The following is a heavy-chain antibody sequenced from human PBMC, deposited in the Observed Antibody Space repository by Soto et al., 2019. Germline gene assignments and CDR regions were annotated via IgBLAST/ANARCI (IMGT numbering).Heavy chain of an antibody. J-gene: IGHJ5*02. D-gene: IGHD3-22*01. V-gene: IGHV5-51*01. CDR3: ARKDKSGYFNWFDP. CDR2: IFPSDSDT. CDR1: GYKFTSSW. Sequence: HGESLKISCRTSGYKFTSSWIAWVRQMPGKVLEWMGIIFPSDSDTRYSPSFQGQVTISADRSTSTVFLQWASLKASDTAVYFCARKDKSGYFNWFDPWGQGTLVNVSS.